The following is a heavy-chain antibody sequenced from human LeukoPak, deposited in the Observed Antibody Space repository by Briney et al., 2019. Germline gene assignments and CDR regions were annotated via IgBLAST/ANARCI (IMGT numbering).Heavy chain of an antibody. CDR1: GCSISSSSYY. V-gene: IGHV4-39*06. CDR3: ARERGWFDP. J-gene: IGHJ5*02. Sequence: SETLSLTCTVPGCSISSSSYYWGWFRQPPGKGLEWIGRIYYSGSTYYNPSLKSRVTISVDTSKIHCAVELSSGTAADTAVYYCARERGWFDPWGQGTLVTVSS. CDR2: IYYSGST.